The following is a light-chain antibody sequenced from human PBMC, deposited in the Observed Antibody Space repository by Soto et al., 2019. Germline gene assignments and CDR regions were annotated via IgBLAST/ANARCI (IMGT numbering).Light chain of an antibody. J-gene: IGKJ1*01. CDR1: QSVLYISNNNNY. CDR3: QQYYNTPWT. CDR2: WAS. Sequence: DIVMTQSPDSLAVSLGERATINCKSSQSVLYISNNNNYLAWYQQKPGQPPKLLIYWASTRESGVPDRFSGSGSGTDFTLTISSLQAEDVAVYYCQQYYNTPWTFGQGTKVEIK. V-gene: IGKV4-1*01.